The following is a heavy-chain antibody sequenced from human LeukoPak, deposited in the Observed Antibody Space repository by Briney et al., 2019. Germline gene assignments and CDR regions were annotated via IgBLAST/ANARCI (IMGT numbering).Heavy chain of an antibody. V-gene: IGHV1-2*02. J-gene: IGHJ4*02. CDR3: ARIPRGRYEAY. Sequence: GASVKVSCKASGYTFSGYYMYWVRQAPGQGLEWMGWINPNSGGTNYAQKFQGRVTMPRDTSTTTGYMELSKLRSDDTAVYYCARIPRGRYEAYWGQGTLVTVSS. CDR2: INPNSGGT. D-gene: IGHD1-26*01. CDR1: GYTFSGYY.